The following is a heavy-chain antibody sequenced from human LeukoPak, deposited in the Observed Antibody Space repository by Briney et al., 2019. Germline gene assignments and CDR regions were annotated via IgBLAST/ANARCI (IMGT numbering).Heavy chain of an antibody. J-gene: IGHJ4*02. Sequence: PSETLSLTCIVPGDSISTDYWSWIRQSPGKGLEWIGYINYSGNSEYNPSLKSRVTISVDRSKKQVSLKMRSVTAADTAVYYCARLDCISDTCYNYWALGALVTVSS. CDR3: ARLDCISDTCYNY. V-gene: IGHV4-59*08. CDR2: INYSGNS. D-gene: IGHD2-21*01. CDR1: GDSISTDY.